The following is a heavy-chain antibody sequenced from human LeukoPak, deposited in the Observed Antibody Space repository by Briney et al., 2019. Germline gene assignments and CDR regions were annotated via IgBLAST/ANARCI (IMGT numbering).Heavy chain of an antibody. CDR3: AKAPGSGTAMVTNDY. D-gene: IGHD5-18*01. J-gene: IGHJ4*02. Sequence: GGSLRLSCAASGFTFSSYAMSWVRQAPGKGLEWVSAISGSGGSTYYADSVKGRFTISRDNSKNTLYLQMDSLRAEDTAVYYCAKAPGSGTAMVTNDYWGQGTLVTVSS. CDR1: GFTFSSYA. CDR2: ISGSGGST. V-gene: IGHV3-23*01.